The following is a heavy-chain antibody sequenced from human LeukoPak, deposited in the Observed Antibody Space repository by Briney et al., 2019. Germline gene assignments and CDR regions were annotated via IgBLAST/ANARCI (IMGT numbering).Heavy chain of an antibody. V-gene: IGHV1-2*02. D-gene: IGHD3-22*01. J-gene: IGHJ5*02. CDR3: AREVEVVRQGNWFDP. CDR2: INPNSGGT. Sequence: ASVKVSCKASGYTFTGYYMHWVRQAPGQGLEWMGWINPNSGGTNYAQKFQGRVTMTRDTSISTAYMELSRLRSDDTAVYYCAREVEVVRQGNWFDPWGQGPLVTVSS. CDR1: GYTFTGYY.